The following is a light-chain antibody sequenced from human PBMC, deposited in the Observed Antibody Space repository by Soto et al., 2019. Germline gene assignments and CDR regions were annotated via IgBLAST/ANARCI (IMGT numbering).Light chain of an antibody. CDR3: QQRSNWPIT. V-gene: IGKV3D-20*02. CDR2: GAS. CDR1: QSVSSSY. Sequence: EIVLTQSLGTLSLSQEERATLSCGASQSVSSSYLAWYQQKPGQAPRLLIYGASSRATGIPDRFSGSGSGTDFTLTISSLEPEDFVVYYCQQRSNWPITFGQGTRLEIK. J-gene: IGKJ5*01.